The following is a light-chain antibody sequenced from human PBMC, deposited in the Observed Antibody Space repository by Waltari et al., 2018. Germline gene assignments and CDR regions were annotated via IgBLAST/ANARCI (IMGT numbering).Light chain of an antibody. J-gene: IGLJ3*02. CDR3: SIYMGSGIWV. V-gene: IGLV8-61*01. CDR1: SGSVSSTSY. CDR2: KGN. Sequence: QTVVTQELSLSVCPGGTLTLTCALSSGSVSSTSYPTMYQQPPGQPPRTLMYKGNSRSSGVPDRFSGTILGNKAALTITGAQADDESDYYCSIYMGSGIWVFGGGTKLTVL.